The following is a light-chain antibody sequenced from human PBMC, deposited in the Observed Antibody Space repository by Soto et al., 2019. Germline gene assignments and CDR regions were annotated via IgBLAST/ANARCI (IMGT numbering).Light chain of an antibody. J-gene: IGKJ2*01. CDR3: QQSYSTGYT. CDR2: AAS. CDR1: QSISSY. Sequence: DIQMTQSPSSLSASVGDRVTITCRASQSISSYLNWYQQKPGKAPKLLIYAASSLQSGVPSRFSGSGSGTDFTLTISSPQPEDFATYYCQQSYSTGYTFGQGTKLEIK. V-gene: IGKV1-39*01.